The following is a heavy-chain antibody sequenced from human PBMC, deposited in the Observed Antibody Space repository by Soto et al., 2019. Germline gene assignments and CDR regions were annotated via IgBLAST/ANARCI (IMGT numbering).Heavy chain of an antibody. Sequence: QVQLQESGPGLVKPSQTLSLTCTVSGGSISSGGYYWSWIRQHPGKGLEWIGYIYYSGSTYYNPAHKSRGTISVDTSKNQCSLKLSSVTAADTAVYDCARVCGGDCHHGMDVWGQGTTVTVSS. CDR3: ARVCGGDCHHGMDV. CDR2: IYYSGST. CDR1: GGSISSGGYY. D-gene: IGHD2-21*02. J-gene: IGHJ6*02. V-gene: IGHV4-31*03.